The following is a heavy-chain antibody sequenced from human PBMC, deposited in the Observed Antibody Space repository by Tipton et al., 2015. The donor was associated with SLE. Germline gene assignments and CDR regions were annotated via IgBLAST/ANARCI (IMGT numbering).Heavy chain of an antibody. J-gene: IGHJ5*02. D-gene: IGHD7-27*01. V-gene: IGHV4-38-2*01. CDR1: GYSISSGYY. CDR2: IYHSGST. Sequence: TLSLTCAVSGYSISSGYYWGWIRQPPGKGLEWIGTIYHSGSTYYNPSLKSRVTISVDTSKNQFSLKLSSVTAADTAVYYCARQYLLTGDANWCDPWGQGTLVSVSS. CDR3: ARQYLLTGDANWCDP.